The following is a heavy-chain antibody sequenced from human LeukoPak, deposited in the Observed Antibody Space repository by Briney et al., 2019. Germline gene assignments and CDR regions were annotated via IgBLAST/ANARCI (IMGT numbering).Heavy chain of an antibody. V-gene: IGHV3-66*02. Sequence: GGSLRLSCATAGFNVSRNYMTWVRQAPGKGLEGGSVIHSDGSTYYADSVKGRFTISRDNSKNTLYLQMNSLRPEDTGLYFCARERDFDSRLLYWGQGTLVTVSS. D-gene: IGHD3-22*01. CDR2: IHSDGST. J-gene: IGHJ4*02. CDR1: GFNVSRNY. CDR3: ARERDFDSRLLY.